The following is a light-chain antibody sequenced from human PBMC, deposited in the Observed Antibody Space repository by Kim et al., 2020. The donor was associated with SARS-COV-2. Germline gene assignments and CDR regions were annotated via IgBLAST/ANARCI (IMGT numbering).Light chain of an antibody. Sequence: EIVMTQSPATLSVSPGERVTLSCWASQSVSSNLAWYQQKPGQAPRLLIYGASTRATVIPARFSGSGSGTEFTLTISSLQSEDYAVYYCQQYNNWPQTFGLGTKVDIK. CDR2: GAS. V-gene: IGKV3-15*01. CDR1: QSVSSN. J-gene: IGKJ1*01. CDR3: QQYNNWPQT.